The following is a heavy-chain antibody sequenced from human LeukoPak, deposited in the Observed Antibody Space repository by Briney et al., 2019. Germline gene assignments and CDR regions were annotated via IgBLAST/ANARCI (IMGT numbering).Heavy chain of an antibody. V-gene: IGHV4-59*01. Sequence: SETLSLTCTVSGGSISSYYWSWIRQPPGKGLEWIGYIYYSGSTNYNPSLKSRVTISVDTSKNQFSLKLSSVTAADTAVYYCARDSPEGYGMDVWGKGTTVTVSS. CDR3: ARDSPEGYGMDV. CDR2: IYYSGST. J-gene: IGHJ6*04. CDR1: GGSISSYY.